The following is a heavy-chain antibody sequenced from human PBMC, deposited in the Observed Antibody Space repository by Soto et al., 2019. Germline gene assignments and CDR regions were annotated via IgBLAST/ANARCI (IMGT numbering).Heavy chain of an antibody. CDR3: ARDQHGSSWFFDY. CDR1: GFTFSSYG. CDR2: IWYDGSNK. D-gene: IGHD6-13*01. Sequence: GGSLRLSCAASGFTFSSYGMHWVRQAPGKGLEWVAVIWYDGSNKYYADSVKGRFTISRDNSKNTLYLQMNSLRAEDTAVYYCARDQHGSSWFFDYWGQGTLVTVSS. J-gene: IGHJ4*02. V-gene: IGHV3-33*01.